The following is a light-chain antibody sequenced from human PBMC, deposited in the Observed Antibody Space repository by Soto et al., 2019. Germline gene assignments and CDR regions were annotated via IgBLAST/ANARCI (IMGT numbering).Light chain of an antibody. Sequence: QSVLTQPPSASGAPGQGISISCSGSSSNIGGNSVSWYRQVPGTAPKLLIFSNHQRPSGVPDRFSGSKSGTSASLAISGLQSEDEADYYCSTWDVSLRGLVFGGGTKLTVL. CDR1: SSNIGGNS. V-gene: IGLV1-44*01. J-gene: IGLJ2*01. CDR3: STWDVSLRGLV. CDR2: SNH.